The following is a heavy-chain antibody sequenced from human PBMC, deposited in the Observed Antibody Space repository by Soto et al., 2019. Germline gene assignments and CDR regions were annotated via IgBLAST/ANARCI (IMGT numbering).Heavy chain of an antibody. D-gene: IGHD2-2*02. Sequence: SETLSLTCTVSGGSISSGGYYWSWIRQHPGKGLEWIGYIYYSGSTYYNPSLKSRVTISVDTSKNQFSLKLSSVTAADTAVYYCARESHCISTSCYMSSGMDVWGQGTTVTVSS. J-gene: IGHJ6*02. V-gene: IGHV4-31*03. CDR2: IYYSGST. CDR3: ARESHCISTSCYMSSGMDV. CDR1: GGSISSGGYY.